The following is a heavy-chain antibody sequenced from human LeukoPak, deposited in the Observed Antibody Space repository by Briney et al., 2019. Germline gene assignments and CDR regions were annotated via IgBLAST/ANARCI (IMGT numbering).Heavy chain of an antibody. J-gene: IGHJ4*02. CDR2: ISWEGQTT. D-gene: IGHD3-10*01. CDR1: GFTFDDYA. CDR3: TRDTAYGSATNYFDS. Sequence: GGSLRLSCAASGFTFDDYAMHRVRQAPGKGLEWVALISWEGQTTYYADSVRGRFTISRDNSKNSLYLQMNSLRTEDTAFYYCTRDTAYGSATNYFDSWGQGTLVSVSS. V-gene: IGHV3-43*01.